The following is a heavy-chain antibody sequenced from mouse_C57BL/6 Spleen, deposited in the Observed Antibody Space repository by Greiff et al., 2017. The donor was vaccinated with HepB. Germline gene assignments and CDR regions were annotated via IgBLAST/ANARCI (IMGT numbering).Heavy chain of an antibody. CDR1: GYTFTDYN. Sequence: EVQLQQSGPELVKPGASVKISCKASGYTFTDYNMDWVKQSHGKSLEWIGDINPNNGGTIYNQKFKGKATLTVDKSSSTAYMELRSLTSEDTAVYYCERDGSLPEDYAMDYWGQGTSVTVSS. V-gene: IGHV1-18*01. J-gene: IGHJ4*01. D-gene: IGHD2-3*01. CDR2: INPNNGGT. CDR3: ERDGSLPEDYAMDY.